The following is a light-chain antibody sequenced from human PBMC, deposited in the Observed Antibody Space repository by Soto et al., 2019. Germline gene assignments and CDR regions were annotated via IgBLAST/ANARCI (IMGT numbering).Light chain of an antibody. V-gene: IGKV1-39*01. CDR1: QTITTY. CDR3: QQIYSAPLT. Sequence: DIQMTQSPSSLFASVGDSVTITCRASQTITTYLNWYRQKPGKAPKLLIYAASSLQSGVPSRFSGSGSETEFTLTISSLQPEDFATSFCQQIYSAPLTFGGGTKVEIK. CDR2: AAS. J-gene: IGKJ4*01.